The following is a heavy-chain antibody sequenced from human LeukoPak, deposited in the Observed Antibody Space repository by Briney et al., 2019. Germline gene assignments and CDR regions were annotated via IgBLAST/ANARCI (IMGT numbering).Heavy chain of an antibody. Sequence: PSETLSLTCTVSGGSVSSGSYYWSWIRQPPGKGLEWIGYIYYSGSTNYNPSLKSRVTISVDTSKNQFSLKLSSVTAADTAVYYCARELIVATIGGSGDYYYGMDVWGKGTTVTVSS. CDR2: IYYSGST. CDR1: GGSVSSGSYY. D-gene: IGHD5-12*01. J-gene: IGHJ6*04. V-gene: IGHV4-61*01. CDR3: ARELIVATIGGSGDYYYGMDV.